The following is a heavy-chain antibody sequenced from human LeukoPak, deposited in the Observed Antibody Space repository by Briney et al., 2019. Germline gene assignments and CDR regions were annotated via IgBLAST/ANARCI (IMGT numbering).Heavy chain of an antibody. Sequence: GGSLRLSCAASGFTFDDYGMSWVRQAPGKGLEWVSGINWNGGSTGYADSAKGRFTISRDNAKNSLYLQMNSLRAEDTALYHCASGQGGLEPFDYWGQGTLVTVSS. D-gene: IGHD3-16*01. J-gene: IGHJ4*02. CDR2: INWNGGST. CDR1: GFTFDDYG. CDR3: ASGQGGLEPFDY. V-gene: IGHV3-20*01.